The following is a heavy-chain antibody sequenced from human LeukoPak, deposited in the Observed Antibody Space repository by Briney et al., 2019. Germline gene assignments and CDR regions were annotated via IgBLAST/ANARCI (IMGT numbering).Heavy chain of an antibody. V-gene: IGHV5-51*01. CDR2: IYPGDSDT. Sequence: ESLQISCKGSGYSFTSYCIGWVRQMPGKGLEWMGVIYPGDSDTTYSPSFQGQVTISADKSISTAYLQWSSLKASDTAMYYCARLWRYSSSRHTTDDAFDIWGQGTMVTVSS. J-gene: IGHJ3*02. CDR1: GYSFTSYC. CDR3: ARLWRYSSSRHTTDDAFDI. D-gene: IGHD6-13*01.